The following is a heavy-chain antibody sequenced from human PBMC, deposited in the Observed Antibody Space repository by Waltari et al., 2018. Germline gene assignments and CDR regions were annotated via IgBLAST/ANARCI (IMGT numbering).Heavy chain of an antibody. CDR1: GGSISSGGYY. Sequence: QVQLQQWGAGLLKPSETLSLTCAVSGGSISSGGYYWSWIRQHPGKGLEWIGYIYYSGRTYYNPSLKSRVTISVDTSKNQFSLKLSSVTAADTAVYYCALRGDGYNTNWGQGTLVTVSS. CDR3: ALRGDGYNTN. V-gene: IGHV4-31*11. D-gene: IGHD4-17*01. CDR2: IYYSGRT. J-gene: IGHJ4*02.